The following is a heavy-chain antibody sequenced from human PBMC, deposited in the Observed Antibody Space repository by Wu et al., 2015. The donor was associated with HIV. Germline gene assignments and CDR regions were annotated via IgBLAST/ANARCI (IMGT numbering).Heavy chain of an antibody. CDR3: ARVQFDPKYYTYFDL. Sequence: QAQLLQSEAEAKRPGASVKLSCKASYILSTYPIGWVRQAPGQRLEWMGWLGPRTGHVQPAQNFQGRLTMSSNNSANTAYMELRSLTSADTAIYFCARVQFDPKYYTYFDLWGQGTVVTVSS. V-gene: IGHV1-18*01. CDR1: YILSTYP. CDR2: LGPRTGHV. J-gene: IGHJ2*01. D-gene: IGHD3-10*01.